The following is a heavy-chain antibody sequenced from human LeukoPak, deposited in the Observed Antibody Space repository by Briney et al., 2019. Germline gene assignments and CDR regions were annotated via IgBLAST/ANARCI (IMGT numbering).Heavy chain of an antibody. V-gene: IGHV3-9*01. J-gene: IGHJ3*02. CDR2: ISWNSGSI. Sequence: PGGSLRLSCAASGFTFDDYAMHWVRQAPGKGLEWVSGISWNSGSIGYADSVKGRFTISRDNAKNSLYLQMNSLRAEDTAVYYCARDTLRAFDIWGQGTMVTVSS. CDR3: ARDTLRAFDI. CDR1: GFTFDDYA.